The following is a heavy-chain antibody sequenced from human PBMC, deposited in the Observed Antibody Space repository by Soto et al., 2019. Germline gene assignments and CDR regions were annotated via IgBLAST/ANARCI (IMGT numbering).Heavy chain of an antibody. CDR2: INAGNGNT. V-gene: IGHV1-3*01. CDR1: GYTFTSYA. Sequence: QVQLVQSGAEVKKPGASVKVSCKASGYTFTSYAMHWVRQAPGQRLEWMGWINAGNGNTKYSQKFQGRVTITRDTXXXXXXXXXXXXXXXXXXXXXXXXXYGGPIGWFDPWGQGTLVTV. J-gene: IGHJ5*02. D-gene: IGHD3-16*01. CDR3: XXXYGGPIGWFDP.